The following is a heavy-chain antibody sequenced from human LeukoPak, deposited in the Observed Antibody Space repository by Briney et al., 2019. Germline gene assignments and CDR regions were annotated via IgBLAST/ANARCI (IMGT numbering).Heavy chain of an antibody. CDR1: GGSISSGDYY. CDR2: IYYSGST. D-gene: IGHD5-24*01. V-gene: IGHV4-30-4*01. Sequence: SETLSLTCTVSGGSISSGDYYWSWIRQPPGKGLEWIGYIYYSGSTYYNPSLKSRVTISVDTSKNQFSLKLSSVTAADTAVYYCAGEMATISSGFDYWGQGTLVTVSS. CDR3: AGEMATISSGFDY. J-gene: IGHJ4*02.